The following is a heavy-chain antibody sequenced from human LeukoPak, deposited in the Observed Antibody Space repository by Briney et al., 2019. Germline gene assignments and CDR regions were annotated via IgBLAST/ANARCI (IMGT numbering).Heavy chain of an antibody. D-gene: IGHD1-26*01. J-gene: IGHJ4*02. CDR1: GFTFSSYW. V-gene: IGHV3-7*03. Sequence: GGSLRLSCTASGFTFSSYWMSWVRQAPGKGLEWVANIKQDGSEKYYVDSVKGRFTISRDNAKNSLFLQMDSLRADDTAVYYCARYSGSYYYPPAWDLWGQGTLVTVSS. CDR3: ARYSGSYYYPPAWDL. CDR2: IKQDGSEK.